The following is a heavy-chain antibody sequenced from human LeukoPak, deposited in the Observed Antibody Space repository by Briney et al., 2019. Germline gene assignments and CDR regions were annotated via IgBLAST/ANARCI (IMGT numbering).Heavy chain of an antibody. D-gene: IGHD3-3*01. CDR1: GFTFGDCA. Sequence: GGSLRLSCTASGFTFGDCAMSWVRQAPGKGLEWVGFIRSKAYGGTTEYAASVKGRFTISRDDSKSIAYLQMNSLKTEDTAVYYCTRDIPTIFGVVIPYFDYWGQGTLVTVSS. J-gene: IGHJ4*02. CDR2: IRSKAYGGTT. V-gene: IGHV3-49*04. CDR3: TRDIPTIFGVVIPYFDY.